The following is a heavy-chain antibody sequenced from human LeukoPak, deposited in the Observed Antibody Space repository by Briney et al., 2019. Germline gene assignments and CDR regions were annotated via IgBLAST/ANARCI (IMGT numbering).Heavy chain of an antibody. CDR1: GFTFSSYG. D-gene: IGHD3-22*01. Sequence: GGPLRLPCAASGFTFSSYGMHWVRQAPVKGLDVVAVISYDGSNKYYAVSVKGRFTISRDNSKNTLYLQMNSLRAEDTAVYYCAKTTDYYASSGYPDYWGQGTLVTVSS. V-gene: IGHV3-30*18. CDR3: AKTTDYYASSGYPDY. J-gene: IGHJ4*02. CDR2: ISYDGSNK.